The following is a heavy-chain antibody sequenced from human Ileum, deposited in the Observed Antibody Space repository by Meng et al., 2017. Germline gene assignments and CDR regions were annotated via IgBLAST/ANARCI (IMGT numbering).Heavy chain of an antibody. CDR2: ISDSGGST. D-gene: IGHD3-22*01. J-gene: IGHJ4*02. CDR3: AKDQYDSSGTPTGIIY. V-gene: IGHV3-23*01. CDR1: GFTFSSYV. Sequence: GESLKISCAVSGFTFSSYVMNWVRQAPGKGLEWVSTISDSGGSTYYADSVKGRFTISRDNSKNTLYLQMNSLRADDTAIYYCAKDQYDSSGTPTGIIYWGQGTLDTVSS.